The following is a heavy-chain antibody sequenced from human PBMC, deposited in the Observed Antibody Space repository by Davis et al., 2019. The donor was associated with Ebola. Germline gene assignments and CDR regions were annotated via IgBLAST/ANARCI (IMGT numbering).Heavy chain of an antibody. CDR3: ARAQYYYGSGSYYPSHFDY. J-gene: IGHJ4*02. CDR2: IKQDGSEI. D-gene: IGHD3-10*01. CDR1: GVTFRNYV. Sequence: GGSLRLSCAVSGVTFRNYVMSWVRQAPGKGLEWVANIKQDGSEIHYVDSVKGRFTISRDNSKNTLYLQMNSLRAEDTAVYYCARAQYYYGSGSYYPSHFDYWGQGTLVTVST. V-gene: IGHV3-7*01.